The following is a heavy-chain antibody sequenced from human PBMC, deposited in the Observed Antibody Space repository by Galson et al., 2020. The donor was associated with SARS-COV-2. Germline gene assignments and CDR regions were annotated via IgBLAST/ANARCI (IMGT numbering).Heavy chain of an antibody. CDR2: IYWNDDK. D-gene: IGHD3-10*01. CDR1: VFSLTTFGLG. CDR3: AHSPLSGFYYFDK. J-gene: IGHJ4*02. Sequence: SGPTLVKPTQTLTLTCTFSVFSLTTFGLGVGWVRQPPGKALEWLALIYWNDDKFYSPSLKSRLTITKDTLKNQVVLTMTNMDPVDTGTYFCAHSPLSGFYYFDKWGQGTLGAVSS. V-gene: IGHV2-5*01.